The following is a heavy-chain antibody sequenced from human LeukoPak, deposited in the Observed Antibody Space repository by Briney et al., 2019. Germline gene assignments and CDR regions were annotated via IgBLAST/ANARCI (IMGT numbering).Heavy chain of an antibody. CDR1: GFTFSSYA. J-gene: IGHJ4*02. Sequence: GGSLRLSCAASGFTFSSYAMSWVRQAPGKGLEWVSAISGSGGSTYYADSVKGRFTISRDNSKNILYLQMDSLRAEDTAVYYCAKQGVVATITRFDYWGQGTLVTVSS. CDR3: AKQGVVATITRFDY. V-gene: IGHV3-23*01. D-gene: IGHD5-12*01. CDR2: ISGSGGST.